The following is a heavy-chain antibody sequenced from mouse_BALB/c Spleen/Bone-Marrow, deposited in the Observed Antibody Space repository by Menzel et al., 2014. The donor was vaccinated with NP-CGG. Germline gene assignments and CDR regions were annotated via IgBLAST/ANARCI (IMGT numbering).Heavy chain of an antibody. CDR1: GFSLTHYG. Sequence: VKLLESGPGLVAPSQSLSITCTVSGFSLTHYGAHWVRQPPGKGLEWLGVIWAGGSTNYISAFMSRLSISKDNSKSQVFLKIHSLQTDDTAMYFCARVGDSDYAMDYWGQGTSVTVSS. V-gene: IGHV2-9*02. CDR2: IWAGGST. D-gene: IGHD2-13*01. J-gene: IGHJ4*01. CDR3: ARVGDSDYAMDY.